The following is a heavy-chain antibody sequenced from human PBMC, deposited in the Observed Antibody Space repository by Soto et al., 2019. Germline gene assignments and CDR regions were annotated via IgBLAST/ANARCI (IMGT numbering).Heavy chain of an antibody. D-gene: IGHD3-10*01. J-gene: IGHJ5*02. V-gene: IGHV4-4*09. CDR2: ISFTGST. Sequence: SETLYLTCTVSGGSISSYYWSWIRQPPGKGLEWMGYISFTGSTTYNPSLKRRVTISLDTSTNQFSLQLSSVTTADTAVYFCARYYYGSGSYYNSWGPGTLVTVSS. CDR3: ARYYYGSGSYYNS. CDR1: GGSISSYY.